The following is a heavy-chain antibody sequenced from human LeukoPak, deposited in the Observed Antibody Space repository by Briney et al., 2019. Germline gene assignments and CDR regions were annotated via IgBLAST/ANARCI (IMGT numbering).Heavy chain of an antibody. CDR1: GGTFSSYA. CDR2: IIPIFGTA. J-gene: IGHJ4*02. D-gene: IGHD6-13*01. Sequence: SVKVSCKASGGTFSSYAISWVRQAPGQGLEWMGGIIPIFGTANYAQKFQGRVTITADESTSTAYMELSSLRSEDTAVYYCAVSYSSSWAGEYYFDYWGQGTLVTVSS. V-gene: IGHV1-69*13. CDR3: AVSYSSSWAGEYYFDY.